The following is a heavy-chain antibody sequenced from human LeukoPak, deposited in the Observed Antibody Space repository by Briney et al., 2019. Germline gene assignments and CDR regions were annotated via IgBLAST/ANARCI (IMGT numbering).Heavy chain of an antibody. J-gene: IGHJ4*02. Sequence: ASVKVSCKASGYTFTSYYMHWVRQAPGQGLEWMGIINPSGSSTSYAQKFQGRVTMTRDTSISTAYMELSRLRSDDTAVYYCARDLPVEVMFDYWGQGTLVTVSS. CDR2: INPSGSST. V-gene: IGHV1-46*01. CDR1: GYTFTSYY. CDR3: ARDLPVEVMFDY. D-gene: IGHD3-16*01.